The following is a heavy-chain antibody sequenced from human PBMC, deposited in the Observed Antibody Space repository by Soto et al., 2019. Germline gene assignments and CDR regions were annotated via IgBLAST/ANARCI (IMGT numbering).Heavy chain of an antibody. D-gene: IGHD3-16*02. CDR2: ISYDGGNK. J-gene: IGHJ4*02. Sequence: GGSMKLSFSASIFTFSGYSMSWVRKTTGKGLEWVAAISYDGGNKYYADSVKGRFTISRDNSKNTLYLQMNSLRAEDTAVYYCARDGYDYVWGRYRYTGGYLDYRGQGTLVTVSS. V-gene: IGHV3-23*01. CDR1: IFTFSGYS. CDR3: ARDGYDYVWGRYRYTGGYLDY.